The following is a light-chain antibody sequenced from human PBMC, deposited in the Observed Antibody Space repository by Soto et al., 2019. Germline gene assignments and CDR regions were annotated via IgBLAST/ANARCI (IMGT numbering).Light chain of an antibody. V-gene: IGLV2-8*01. CDR2: EVN. CDR3: SSYAGSRNV. J-gene: IGLJ1*01. CDR1: SSDVGGYNY. Sequence: QSALTQPPSASGSPGQSVAISCTGTSSDVGGYNYVSWYQQHPGKAPKLMIYEVNKRPSGVPDRFAVSKSGNTASLTVSGLQAEDEADYYCSSYAGSRNVFGTGTKLTVL.